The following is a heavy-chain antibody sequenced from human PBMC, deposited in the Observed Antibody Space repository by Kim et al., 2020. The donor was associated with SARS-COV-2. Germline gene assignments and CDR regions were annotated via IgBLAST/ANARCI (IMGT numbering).Heavy chain of an antibody. Sequence: GESLKISCKGSGYSFTSYWISWVRQMPGKGLEWMGRIDPSDSYTNYSPSFQGHVTISADKSISTAYLQWSSLKASDTAMYYCARHVVTELLIDYWGQGTLVTVSS. V-gene: IGHV5-10-1*01. CDR3: ARHVVTELLIDY. CDR1: GYSFTSYW. J-gene: IGHJ4*02. CDR2: IDPSDSYT. D-gene: IGHD2-2*01.